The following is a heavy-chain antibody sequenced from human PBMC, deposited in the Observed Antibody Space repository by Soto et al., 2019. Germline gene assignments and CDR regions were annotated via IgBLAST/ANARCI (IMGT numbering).Heavy chain of an antibody. CDR2: MNPNSGNT. CDR3: ARGAIAAVAFDY. CDR1: GYTFTSYD. Sequence: ASVKVSCTASGYTFTSYDINWVRQATGQGLEWMGWMNPNSGNTGYAQKFQGRVTMTRNTSISTAYMELSSLRSEDTAVYYCARGAIAAVAFDYWGQGTLVTVSS. D-gene: IGHD6-13*01. V-gene: IGHV1-8*01. J-gene: IGHJ4*02.